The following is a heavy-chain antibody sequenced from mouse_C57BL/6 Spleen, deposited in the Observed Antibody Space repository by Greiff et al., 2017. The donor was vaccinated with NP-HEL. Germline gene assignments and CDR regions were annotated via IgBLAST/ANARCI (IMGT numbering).Heavy chain of an antibody. Sequence: EVQLKQSGPELAKPGASVKISCKASGYSFTGYFMNWVKQSHGKSLEWIGRINPYNGDTFYNQKFKGKATLTVDKSSSTAHMELLSLTSEDFAVYYGATGDYEGDWYFDVWGTGTTVTVSS. J-gene: IGHJ1*03. CDR1: GYSFTGYF. D-gene: IGHD2-4*01. CDR2: INPYNGDT. V-gene: IGHV1-37*01. CDR3: ATGDYEGDWYFDV.